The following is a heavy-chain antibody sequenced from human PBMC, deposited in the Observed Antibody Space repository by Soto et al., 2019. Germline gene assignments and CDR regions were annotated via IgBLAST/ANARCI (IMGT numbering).Heavy chain of an antibody. CDR3: ARAVRITNYGVVGGYYCYGMDV. CDR1: GGTFSSYA. D-gene: IGHD3-3*01. Sequence: GASVKVSCKASGGTFSSYAISWVRQSPGQGLEWMGGIIPIFGTANYAQKFQGRVTMTTDKSTSTAYMELSSLRSEDTTVYYCARAVRITNYGVVGGYYCYGMDVWGQGTTVTVSS. CDR2: IIPIFGTA. J-gene: IGHJ6*02. V-gene: IGHV1-69*05.